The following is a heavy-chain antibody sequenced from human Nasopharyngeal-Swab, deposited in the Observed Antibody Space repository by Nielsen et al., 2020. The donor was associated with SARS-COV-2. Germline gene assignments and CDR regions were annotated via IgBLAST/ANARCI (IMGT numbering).Heavy chain of an antibody. D-gene: IGHD3-22*01. CDR2: IWYDGSNK. CDR3: ARSGSSGYGPFDY. CDR1: GFTFSSYS. V-gene: IGHV3-33*01. J-gene: IGHJ4*02. Sequence: GESLKISCAASGFTFSSYSMHWVRQAPGKGLEWVAVIWYDGSNKYYADSVKGRFTISRDNSKNTLYLQMNSLRAEDTAVYYCARSGSSGYGPFDYWGQGTLVTVSS.